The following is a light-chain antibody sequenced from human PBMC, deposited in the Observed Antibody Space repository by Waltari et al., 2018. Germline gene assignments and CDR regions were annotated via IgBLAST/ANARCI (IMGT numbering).Light chain of an antibody. CDR3: QQSYTTPYT. CDR1: QSISSY. J-gene: IGKJ2*01. Sequence: DIQMTQSPSSLSASVGDRVTITCRASQSISSYLNWYQQYQGKAPKLLSYTTSSLQSGVPSRFSGSGSGTDVTLTISSLQPEDFATYYCQQSYTTPYTFGPGTKLEIK. CDR2: TTS. V-gene: IGKV1-39*01.